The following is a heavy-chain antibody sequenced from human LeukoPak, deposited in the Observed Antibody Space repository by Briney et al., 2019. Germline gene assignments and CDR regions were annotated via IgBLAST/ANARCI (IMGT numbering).Heavy chain of an antibody. CDR3: ARRLYYYDSSGYQHNWFDP. D-gene: IGHD3-22*01. J-gene: IGHJ5*02. CDR2: IYYSGST. Sequence: SETLSLTCTVSGGSISSYYWSWIQQPPGKGLEWIGYIYYSGSTNYNPSLKSRVTISVDTSKNQFSLKLSSVTAADTAVYYCARRLYYYDSSGYQHNWFDPWGQGTLVTVSS. CDR1: GGSISSYY. V-gene: IGHV4-59*08.